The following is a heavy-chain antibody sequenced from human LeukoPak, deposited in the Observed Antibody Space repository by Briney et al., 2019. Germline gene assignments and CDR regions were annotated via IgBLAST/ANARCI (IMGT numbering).Heavy chain of an antibody. J-gene: IGHJ4*02. CDR1: GGTFIGYA. V-gene: IGHV1-69*13. CDR3: ARGGRGSSWYYTLFDY. CDR2: IIPIFGTA. D-gene: IGHD6-13*01. Sequence: ASVKVSCKASGGTFIGYAISWVRQAPGQGLEWMGGIIPIFGTANYAQKFQGRVTITADESTSTAYMELSSLRSEDTAVYYCARGGRGSSWYYTLFDYWGQGTLVTVSS.